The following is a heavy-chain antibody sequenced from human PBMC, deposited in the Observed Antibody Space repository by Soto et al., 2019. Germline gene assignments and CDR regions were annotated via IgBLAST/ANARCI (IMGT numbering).Heavy chain of an antibody. Sequence: SETLSLTCAVYGGSVNGYYWNWIRQPPGKGLEWIGEINHTGGTHCNPSLKSRVTMSVDTSKNQFSRRLSSVTAADTAIYYCATRITVFGLLIPPFDPWGQGTQVTVSS. CDR1: GGSVNGYY. CDR3: ATRITVFGLLIPPFDP. V-gene: IGHV4-34*01. J-gene: IGHJ5*02. D-gene: IGHD3-3*01. CDR2: INHTGGT.